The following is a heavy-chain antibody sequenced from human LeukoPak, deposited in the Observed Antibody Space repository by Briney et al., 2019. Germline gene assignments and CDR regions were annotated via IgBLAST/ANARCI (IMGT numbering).Heavy chain of an antibody. CDR3: ARVPWFGEPNSGGDSGY. J-gene: IGHJ4*02. CDR2: ISSGSITI. Sequence: GGSLRLSCAASGFTFSSYSMNWVRQAPGKGLGWVSYISSGSITIYYADSVKGRFTISRDNAKNSLYLQMNSLRAEDTAVYYCARVPWFGEPNSGGDSGYWGQGTLVTVS. CDR1: GFTFSSYS. D-gene: IGHD3-10*01. V-gene: IGHV3-48*01.